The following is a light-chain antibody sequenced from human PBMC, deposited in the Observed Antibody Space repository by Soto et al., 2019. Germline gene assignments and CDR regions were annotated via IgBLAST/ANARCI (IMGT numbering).Light chain of an antibody. CDR1: SSDVGSYNL. V-gene: IGLV2-23*03. J-gene: IGLJ1*01. CDR2: EGR. Sequence: QSALTQPASVSGSPGQSITISCTGPSSDVGSYNLVSWYQQHPGKAPKLMIYEGRKRPSGVSNRFSGSKSGNTASLTISGLQAEDEADYYCCSYAGSSTFEVFGTGTKLTVL. CDR3: CSYAGSSTFEV.